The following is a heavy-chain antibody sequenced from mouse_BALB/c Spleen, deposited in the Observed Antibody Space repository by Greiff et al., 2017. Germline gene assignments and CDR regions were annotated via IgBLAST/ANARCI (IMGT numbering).Heavy chain of an antibody. V-gene: IGHV1-54*01. J-gene: IGHJ2*01. CDR1: GYAFTNYL. D-gene: IGHD2-14*01. CDR3: ARRGDYRYDEDY. CDR2: INPGSGGT. Sequence: QVQLQQSGAELVRPGTSVKVSCKASGYAFTNYLIEWVKQRPGQGLEWIGVINPGSGGTNYNEKFKGKATLTADKSSSTAYMQLSSLTSDDSAVYFCARRGDYRYDEDYWGQGTTLTVSS.